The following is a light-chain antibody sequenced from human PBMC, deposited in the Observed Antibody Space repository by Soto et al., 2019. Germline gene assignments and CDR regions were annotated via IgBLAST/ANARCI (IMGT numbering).Light chain of an antibody. CDR2: ENN. J-gene: IGLJ3*02. Sequence: NFMLTQPHSVSESPGKTATISCTRSSGSIASNSVQWYQQRPGSAPTTVIYENNQRPSGVPDRFSGSIDSSSNSASLTISGLKTEDEADYYCQSYDSSNSWVFGGGTQLTVL. CDR1: SGSIASNS. CDR3: QSYDSSNSWV. V-gene: IGLV6-57*04.